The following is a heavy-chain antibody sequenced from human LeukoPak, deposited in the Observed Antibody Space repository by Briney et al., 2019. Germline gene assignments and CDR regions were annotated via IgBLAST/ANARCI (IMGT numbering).Heavy chain of an antibody. Sequence: GGSLRLSCAASGFTFSSDAMRWVRQAPGKGLEWVSAISSSGGSTYYADSVKGRFTISSDNAKSSLYLQMNSLRAEDTAVYYCARDPYSGSYGADYYYYMDVWGKGTTVTISS. J-gene: IGHJ6*03. V-gene: IGHV3-23*01. CDR1: GFTFSSDA. CDR3: ARDPYSGSYGADYYYYMDV. D-gene: IGHD1-26*01. CDR2: ISSSGGST.